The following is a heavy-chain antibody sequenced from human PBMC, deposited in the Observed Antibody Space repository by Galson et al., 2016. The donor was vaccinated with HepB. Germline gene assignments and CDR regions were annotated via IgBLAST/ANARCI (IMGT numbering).Heavy chain of an antibody. CDR3: ARGGSGPYSWDY. J-gene: IGHJ4*02. D-gene: IGHD2-15*01. Sequence: SLRLSCAASGFTFRNYGMSWVRQAPGKGLEWVSAISGSSATYYADSVKGRFTISRDNSKNTLFLQMNTLRAEDTAVYYCARGGSGPYSWDYWGQGTLVTVSS. CDR1: GFTFRNYG. V-gene: IGHV3-23*01. CDR2: ISGSSAT.